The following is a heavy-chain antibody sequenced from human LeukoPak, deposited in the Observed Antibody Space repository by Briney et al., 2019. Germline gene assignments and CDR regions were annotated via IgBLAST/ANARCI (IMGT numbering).Heavy chain of an antibody. CDR1: GFTFGVAA. CDR3: AKDIQLST. CDR2: IGASGEST. D-gene: IGHD5-24*01. V-gene: IGHV3-23*01. J-gene: IGHJ3*01. Sequence: GGSLRLSCAASGFTFGVAAMTWVRQAPGKGLEWVSLIGASGESTYYADSVKGRFTISRDNSKNTLSLQMNSLRVEDTAMYFCAKDIQLSTWGLGTMVTVSS.